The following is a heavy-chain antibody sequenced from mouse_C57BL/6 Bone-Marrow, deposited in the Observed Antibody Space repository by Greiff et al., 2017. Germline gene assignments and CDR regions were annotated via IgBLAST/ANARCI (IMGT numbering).Heavy chain of an antibody. V-gene: IGHV1-54*01. J-gene: IGHJ2*01. CDR1: GYAFTNYL. Sequence: QVHVKQSGAELVRPGTSVKVSCKASGYAFTNYLIEWVKQRPGQGLEWIGVINPGSGGTNYNEKFKGKGPLTADKSSSTAYMQLSGLTSEDSAVYFCARGGWFPDYWGQGTTLTVSS. D-gene: IGHD2-3*01. CDR2: INPGSGGT. CDR3: ARGGWFPDY.